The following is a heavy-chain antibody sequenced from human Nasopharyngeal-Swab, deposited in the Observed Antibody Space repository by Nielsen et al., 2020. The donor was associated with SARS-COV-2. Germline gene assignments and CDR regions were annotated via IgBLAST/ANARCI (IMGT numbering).Heavy chain of an antibody. CDR2: ISGSGGST. Sequence: WIRQPPGKGLEWVSAISGSGGSTYYADSVKGRFTISRDNSKNTLYLQMNSLRAEDTAVYYCARDTYWGQGTLVTVSS. CDR3: ARDTY. V-gene: IGHV3-23*01. J-gene: IGHJ4*02.